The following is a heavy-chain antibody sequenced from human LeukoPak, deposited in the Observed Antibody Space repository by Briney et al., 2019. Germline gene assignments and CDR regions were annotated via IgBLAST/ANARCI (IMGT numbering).Heavy chain of an antibody. D-gene: IGHD1-26*01. CDR2: ISSNGGST. Sequence: PGGSLRLSCSASGFTFSRYSIHWVRQAPGKGLEYVSAISSNGGSTYYADSVKGRVTISRDNSKNTLYLQMSSLRAEDTAVYYCVKREATTSHFDYWGQGTLVTVSS. J-gene: IGHJ4*02. V-gene: IGHV3-64D*09. CDR1: GFTFSRYS. CDR3: VKREATTSHFDY.